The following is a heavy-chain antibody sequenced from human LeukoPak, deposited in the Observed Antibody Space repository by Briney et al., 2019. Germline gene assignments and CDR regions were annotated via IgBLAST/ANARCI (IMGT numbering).Heavy chain of an antibody. CDR3: ARRQGYSYGNIDY. J-gene: IGHJ4*02. CDR1: GFTFSSYS. V-gene: IGHV3-21*01. CDR2: ISSSSSYI. Sequence: GGSLRLSCAASGFTFSSYSMNWVRQAPGKGLEWVSSISSSSSYIYYADSAKGRFTISRDNAKNSLYLQMNSLRAEDTAVYYCARRQGYSYGNIDYWGQGTLVTVSS. D-gene: IGHD5-18*01.